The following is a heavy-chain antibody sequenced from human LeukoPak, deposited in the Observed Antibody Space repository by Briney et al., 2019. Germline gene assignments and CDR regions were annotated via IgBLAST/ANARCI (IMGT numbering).Heavy chain of an antibody. Sequence: ASETLSLTCTVSGGSISSYYWSWIRQPPGKGLEWIGYIYYSGSTNYNPSLKSRVTISVDTSKNQFSLKLSSVTAADTAVYYCAKGKQLWPDAFDIWGQGITVTVSS. D-gene: IGHD5-18*01. CDR2: IYYSGST. CDR3: AKGKQLWPDAFDI. CDR1: GGSISSYY. V-gene: IGHV4-59*01. J-gene: IGHJ3*02.